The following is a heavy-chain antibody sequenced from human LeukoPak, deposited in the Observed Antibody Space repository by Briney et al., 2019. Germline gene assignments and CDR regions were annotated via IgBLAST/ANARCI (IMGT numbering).Heavy chain of an antibody. Sequence: GGSLRLSCAASGFTFSSYAMHWVRQAPGKGLEWVAVISYDGTNKYYADSVKGRFTISRDNSKNALFLQMNSLRAEDTAVYYCARDRGYGGKWGALDYWGQGTLVTVFS. CDR1: GFTFSSYA. D-gene: IGHD4-23*01. CDR2: ISYDGTNK. CDR3: ARDRGYGGKWGALDY. V-gene: IGHV3-30*04. J-gene: IGHJ4*02.